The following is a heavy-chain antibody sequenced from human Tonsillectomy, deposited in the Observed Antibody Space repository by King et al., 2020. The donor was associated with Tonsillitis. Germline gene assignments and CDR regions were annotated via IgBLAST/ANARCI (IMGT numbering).Heavy chain of an antibody. D-gene: IGHD5-12*01. J-gene: IGHJ4*02. V-gene: IGHV4-39*01. CDR2: IFYSGST. CDR3: ARIYSGYDALDY. CDR1: GGSISSSSYY. Sequence: QLQESGPGLVKPSETLSLTCTVSGGSISSSSYYWGWIRQPPGKGLEWIGSIFYSGSTYYNPSLKSRVTISVDRSKNQFSLKLSSVTAADTAVYYCARIYSGYDALDYWGQGTLVTVSS.